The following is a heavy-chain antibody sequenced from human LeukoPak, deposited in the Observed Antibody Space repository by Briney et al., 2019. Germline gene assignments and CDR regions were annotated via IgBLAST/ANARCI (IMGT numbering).Heavy chain of an antibody. CDR1: GFTVSRYS. CDR3: ARDVRGNYSYY. CDR2: IDTSSNYI. V-gene: IGHV3-21*01. D-gene: IGHD1-26*01. Sequence: GGSLRLSCAASGFTVSRYSMNWVRQAPGKGLEWVSSIDTSSNYIYYADSLKGRFTISRDDAKNSLYLQMNSLRAEDTAVYYFARDVRGNYSYYWGQGTLVAVSS. J-gene: IGHJ4*02.